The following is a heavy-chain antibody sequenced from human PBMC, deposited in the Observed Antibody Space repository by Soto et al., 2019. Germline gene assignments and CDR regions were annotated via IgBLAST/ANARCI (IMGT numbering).Heavy chain of an antibody. CDR1: GYTFTSYY. V-gene: IGHV1-46*01. D-gene: IGHD2-15*01. CDR3: ARDLRGLQEIFDH. Sequence: ASVKVSFKASGYTFTSYYMHWVRQAPGQRLEWMGVINPNGGSTISAQKFQDRLSMTRDKSTTTVYMELSSLTSEDTAAYYCARDLRGLQEIFDHWGQGTLVTVSS. J-gene: IGHJ4*02. CDR2: INPNGGST.